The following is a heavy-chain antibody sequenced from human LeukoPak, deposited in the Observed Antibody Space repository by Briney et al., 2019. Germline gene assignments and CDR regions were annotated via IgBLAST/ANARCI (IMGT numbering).Heavy chain of an antibody. J-gene: IGHJ4*02. V-gene: IGHV4-4*08. CDR3: ARNAFASPLDI. CDR2: IYHTGDS. D-gene: IGHD2-21*01. Sequence: SETLSLTCAVSDVSISDYYWSWIRQPPGKGLEWIGYIYHTGDSNQNPSLKGRVTVTLDTPKNQVSLKVTSVTAADTAVYYCARNAFASPLDIWGQGTVVTVSS. CDR1: DVSISDYY.